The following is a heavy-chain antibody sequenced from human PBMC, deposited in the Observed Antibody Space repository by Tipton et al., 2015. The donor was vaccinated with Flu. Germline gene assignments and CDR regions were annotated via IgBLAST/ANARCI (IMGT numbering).Heavy chain of an antibody. D-gene: IGHD1-14*01. J-gene: IGHJ5*02. V-gene: IGHV5-51*01. CDR1: GRSFTSYW. Sequence: VQLVQSGAEVKKPGESLMISCKASGRSFTSYWIGWVRQTPGKGLEWMGIIYLGDSDTRYSPSFQGQVTISADKSINTAYLQWSSLKASDSAMYYCVRLSSGGITITLPYYFFDPWGQGTLVTVSS. CDR2: IYLGDSDT. CDR3: VRLSSGGITITLPYYFFDP.